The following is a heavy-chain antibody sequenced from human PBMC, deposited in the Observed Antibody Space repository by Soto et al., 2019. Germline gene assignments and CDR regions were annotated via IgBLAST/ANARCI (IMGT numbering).Heavy chain of an antibody. CDR1: RFAFSAYS. CDR2: IQHNGNDI. CDR3: VRVGWGYSYGNGLDD. V-gene: IGHV3-30-3*01. D-gene: IGHD5-18*01. J-gene: IGHJ6*02. Sequence: QVYLVESGGGVVQPGGSLRLSCEASRFAFSAYSMHWVRQAPGKGLEWVAVIQHNGNDIYYGDSVRGRFTVSRDNYKNILYLQMNGLTPEDMALYYCVRVGWGYSYGNGLDDWGQGTTVSVSS.